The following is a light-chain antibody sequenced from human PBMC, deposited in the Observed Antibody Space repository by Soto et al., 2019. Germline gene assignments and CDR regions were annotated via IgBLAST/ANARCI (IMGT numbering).Light chain of an antibody. CDR3: HQYNNWPSWT. CDR1: QSVGPN. J-gene: IGKJ1*01. CDR2: HVS. Sequence: EIVLTDSPATLSVSRWDSATLSCRASQSVGPNLVWYQQRFGQSPRLLIYHVSTRATGVPARFSGSGSETEFTLTISSLQPEDFAIYYCHQYNNWPSWTFGQGTKVDIK. V-gene: IGKV3-15*01.